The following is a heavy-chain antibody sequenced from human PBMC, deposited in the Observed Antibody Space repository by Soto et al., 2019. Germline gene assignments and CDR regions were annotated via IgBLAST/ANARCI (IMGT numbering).Heavy chain of an antibody. CDR2: ISAYNGNT. V-gene: IGHV1-18*01. Sequence: GASVKVSCKASGYTFTSYGISLVRQAPGQGLEWMGWISAYNGNTNYAQKLQGRVTMTTDTSTSTAYMQMNSLRAEDTAVYYCARILSGPCFDLWGQGTLVTVSS. CDR3: ARILSGPCFDL. CDR1: GYTFTSYG. J-gene: IGHJ5*02. D-gene: IGHD1-26*01.